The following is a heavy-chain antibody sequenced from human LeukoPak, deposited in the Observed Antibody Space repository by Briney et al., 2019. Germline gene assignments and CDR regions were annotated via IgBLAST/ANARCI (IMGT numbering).Heavy chain of an antibody. CDR1: GFTFSSYT. V-gene: IGHV3-21*01. CDR2: ISSYSNYM. J-gene: IGHJ4*02. Sequence: GGSLRLSCAASGFTFSSYTMNWVRQAPGKGLEWVSSISSYSNYMYYADSVKGRFNISRDNARNSLYLQMNSLRADDTAVYYCARSGRGYSYGYPEGYWGQGTLVTVSS. D-gene: IGHD5-18*01. CDR3: ARSGRGYSYGYPEGY.